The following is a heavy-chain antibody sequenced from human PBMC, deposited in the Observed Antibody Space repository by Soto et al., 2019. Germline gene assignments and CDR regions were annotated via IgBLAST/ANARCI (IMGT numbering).Heavy chain of an antibody. V-gene: IGHV3-30*18. Sequence: QVQLVESGGGVVQPGRSLRLSCAASGFIFNTYDMHWVRQAPGKGLEWVAVISYDGSNKYYADSVKGRLTISRDNSKKMLYLQMNSLRPEDTAVYYCAKGQHCSSTSCYFYYYGMDVWDQGTKVAVSS. CDR1: GFIFNTYD. D-gene: IGHD2-2*01. CDR3: AKGQHCSSTSCYFYYYGMDV. J-gene: IGHJ6*02. CDR2: ISYDGSNK.